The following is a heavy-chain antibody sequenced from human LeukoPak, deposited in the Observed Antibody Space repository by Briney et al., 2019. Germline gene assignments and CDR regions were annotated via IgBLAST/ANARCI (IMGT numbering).Heavy chain of an antibody. Sequence: PGGSLRRSCAASGFTFSSYGMHWVRQAPGKGLEWVAVIWYDGSNKYYADSVKGRFTISRDNSKNTLYLQMNSLRAEDTAVYYCARDGDTAMENWFDPWGQGTLVTVSS. J-gene: IGHJ5*02. CDR3: ARDGDTAMENWFDP. V-gene: IGHV3-33*01. D-gene: IGHD5-18*01. CDR1: GFTFSSYG. CDR2: IWYDGSNK.